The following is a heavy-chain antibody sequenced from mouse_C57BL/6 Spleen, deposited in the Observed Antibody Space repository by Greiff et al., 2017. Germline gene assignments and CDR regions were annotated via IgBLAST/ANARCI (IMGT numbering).Heavy chain of an antibody. CDR3: ARGNSNGGMDF. Sequence: LQQSGAELVRPGSSVKLSCKDSYFAFMASAMHWVKQRPGHGLEWIGSFTMYSDATVYSENFKGKATLTENTSSSTAYMGRSSVTSADSAVYYCARGNSNGGMDFWGQGTSVTVSS. CDR2: FTMYSDAT. D-gene: IGHD2-5*01. V-gene: IGHV1-49*01. CDR1: YFAFMASA. J-gene: IGHJ4*01.